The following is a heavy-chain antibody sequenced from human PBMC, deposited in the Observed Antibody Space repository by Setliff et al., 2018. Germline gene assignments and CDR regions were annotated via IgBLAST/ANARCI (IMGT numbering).Heavy chain of an antibody. V-gene: IGHV4-34*01. J-gene: IGHJ4*02. CDR3: ARVVPAAMYFDY. D-gene: IGHD2-2*01. CDR2: INHSGST. Sequence: SETLSLTCAVYGGSFSGYYWSWIRQPPGKGLEWIGEINHSGSTNYNPSLKSRVTISVDTSKNQFSLKLRSVTAADTAVYYCARVVPAAMYFDYWGQGTLVTVSS. CDR1: GGSFSGYY.